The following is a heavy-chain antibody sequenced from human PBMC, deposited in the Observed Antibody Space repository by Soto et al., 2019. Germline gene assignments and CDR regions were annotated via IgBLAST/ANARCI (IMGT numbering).Heavy chain of an antibody. J-gene: IGHJ6*02. Sequence: PGESLKISCKGSGYSFTSYWIGWVRQMPGKGLERMGIIYPGDSDTRYSPSFQGQVTISADKSISTAYLQWSSLKASDTAMYYCASIIKGAAGTLGGMDVWGQGTTVTVSS. CDR2: IYPGDSDT. D-gene: IGHD6-13*01. V-gene: IGHV5-51*01. CDR3: ASIIKGAAGTLGGMDV. CDR1: GYSFTSYW.